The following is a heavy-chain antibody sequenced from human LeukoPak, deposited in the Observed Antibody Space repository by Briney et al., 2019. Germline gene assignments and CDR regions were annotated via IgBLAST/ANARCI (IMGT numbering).Heavy chain of an antibody. CDR3: ARTTTNPAGDYYYYMDV. CDR2: IIPIFGTA. D-gene: IGHD4-17*01. Sequence: GASVKVSFKASGGTFSSYAISWVRQAPGQGLEWMGGIIPIFGTANYAQKFQGRVTITADESTSTAYMELSSLRSEDTAVYYCARTTTNPAGDYYYYMDVWGKGTTVTVSS. J-gene: IGHJ6*03. V-gene: IGHV1-69*13. CDR1: GGTFSSYA.